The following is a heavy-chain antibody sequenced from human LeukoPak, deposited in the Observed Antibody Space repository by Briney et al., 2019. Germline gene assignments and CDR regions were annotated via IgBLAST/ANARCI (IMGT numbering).Heavy chain of an antibody. J-gene: IGHJ6*03. Sequence: GGSLRLSCAASGFTFDDYGMSWVRQAPGKGLEWVSGINWNGGSTGYADSVKGRFTISRDNAKNSLSLQMNSLRAEDTALYYCARDRRLRFLEWPLYYYYMDVWGKGTTVTVSS. CDR1: GFTFDDYG. CDR2: INWNGGST. D-gene: IGHD3-3*01. V-gene: IGHV3-20*04. CDR3: ARDRRLRFLEWPLYYYYMDV.